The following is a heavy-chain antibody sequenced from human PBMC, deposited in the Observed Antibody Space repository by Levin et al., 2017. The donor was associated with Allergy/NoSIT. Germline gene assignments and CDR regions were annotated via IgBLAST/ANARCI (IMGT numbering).Heavy chain of an antibody. D-gene: IGHD3-10*01. V-gene: IGHV1-46*01. Sequence: ASVKVSCRASGYTFTSYYIHWVRQAPGQGLEWMGVINPGSNKSNYAQKFQGRVTLTRDTSTSTIYMELSSLRSDDTAVYYCARFYGSGTYYNGAYWGQGTLVTVSS. CDR3: ARFYGSGTYYNGAY. CDR1: GYTFTSYY. J-gene: IGHJ4*02. CDR2: INPGSNKS.